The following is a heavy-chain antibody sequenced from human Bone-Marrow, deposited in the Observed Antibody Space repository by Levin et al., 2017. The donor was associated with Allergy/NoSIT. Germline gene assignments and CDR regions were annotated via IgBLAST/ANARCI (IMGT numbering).Heavy chain of an antibody. CDR2: VSHTGGT. J-gene: IGHJ4*02. CDR1: GDSISISNW. V-gene: IGHV4-4*02. Sequence: SETLSLTCVVSGDSISISNWWSWVRQPPGKGLEWIGTVSHTGGTNYNPSLKTRVTISADTSNNEFSLEFTSVTAADTALYYCARHTLTGYYYSYFEYWGQGSLGTVSS. D-gene: IGHD3-9*01. CDR3: ARHTLTGYYYSYFEY.